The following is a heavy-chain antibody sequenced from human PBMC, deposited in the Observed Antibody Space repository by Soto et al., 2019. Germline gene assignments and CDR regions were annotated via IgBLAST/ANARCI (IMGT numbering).Heavy chain of an antibody. Sequence: QVQLQESGPGLVKPSQTLSLTCTVSGGSISSGGYYWSWIRQHPGKGLEWIGYIYHSGSTYYSPSLTSRVTISVDTSKNQFSLKLSSVTVADTAVYYCAREAAGILNWFDPWGQGTLVTVSS. J-gene: IGHJ5*02. D-gene: IGHD6-25*01. CDR3: AREAAGILNWFDP. V-gene: IGHV4-31*03. CDR1: GGSISSGGYY. CDR2: IYHSGST.